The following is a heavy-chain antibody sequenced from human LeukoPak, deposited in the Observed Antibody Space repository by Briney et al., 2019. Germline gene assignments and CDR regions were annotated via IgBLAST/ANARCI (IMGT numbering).Heavy chain of an antibody. J-gene: IGHJ4*02. CDR3: ARGPDYGDPLDY. V-gene: IGHV4-61*02. Sequence: SETLSLTCTVSGGSISSGSYYRSWIRQPAGKGLEWIGRIYTSGSTNYNPSLKSRVTISVDTSRNQFSLKLSSVTAADTAVYYCARGPDYGDPLDYWGQGTLVTVSS. CDR2: IYTSGST. D-gene: IGHD4-17*01. CDR1: GGSISSGSYY.